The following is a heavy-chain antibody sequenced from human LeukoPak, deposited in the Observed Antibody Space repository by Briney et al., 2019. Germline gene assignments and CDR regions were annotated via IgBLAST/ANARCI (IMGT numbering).Heavy chain of an antibody. J-gene: IGHJ3*02. CDR2: INPNSGGT. CDR1: GYTLTAYY. Sequence: ASVKVSCKASGYTLTAYYLLWVRQAPGQGLEWMGRINPNSGGTTYAQKFQGRVTMTRDTSIGTAYMELSSLRSDDTAVYYCARPHYESSGLYVDAFDIWGQGTMVTVSS. D-gene: IGHD3-22*01. CDR3: ARPHYESSGLYVDAFDI. V-gene: IGHV1-2*06.